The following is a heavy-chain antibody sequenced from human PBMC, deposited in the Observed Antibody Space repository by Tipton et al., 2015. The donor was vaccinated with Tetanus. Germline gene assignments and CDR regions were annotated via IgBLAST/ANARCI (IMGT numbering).Heavy chain of an antibody. CDR3: ARGDDDDSSGDV. J-gene: IGHJ3*01. D-gene: IGHD3-22*01. Sequence: TLSLTCTVSYGSVSSGSYYWSWIRPPPGKGLEWIGYIHYSGNTNYNPSLKSRVTISVDTSKNQFSLKLSSLTAADTAVYYCARGDDDDSSGDVWGRGIMVTVSS. CDR2: IHYSGNT. V-gene: IGHV4-61*01. CDR1: YGSVSSGSYY.